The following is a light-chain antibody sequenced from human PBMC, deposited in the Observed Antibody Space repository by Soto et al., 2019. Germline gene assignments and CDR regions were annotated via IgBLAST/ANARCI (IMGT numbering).Light chain of an antibody. CDR1: QSVGNN. J-gene: IGKJ1*01. CDR2: GAS. V-gene: IGKV3-15*01. CDR3: QQYNKCPLT. Sequence: EVVMAQSPVTLSVSPGDGAALSCRASQSVGNNLAWYQQKPGQAPRLLVYGASTRATGVPARFSGSGSGTEFTLTISSLGSEDFAVYYCQQYNKCPLTFGQCPNVDIK.